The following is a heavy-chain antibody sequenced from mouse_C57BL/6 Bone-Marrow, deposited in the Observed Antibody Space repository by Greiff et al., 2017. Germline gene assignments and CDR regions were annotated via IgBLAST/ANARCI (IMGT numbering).Heavy chain of an antibody. D-gene: IGHD4-1*01. CDR2: ILPGSGST. CDR1: GYTFTGYW. J-gene: IGHJ3*01. Sequence: VQRVESGAELMKPGASVTLSCKATGYTFTGYWIEWVKQRPGHGLEWIGEILPGSGSTNYNAKFKSKATFTADTSSNTTYMQLSSLTTEDSASYYCEEAWAWFAYWGQGTLVTVSA. CDR3: EEAWAWFAY. V-gene: IGHV1-9*01.